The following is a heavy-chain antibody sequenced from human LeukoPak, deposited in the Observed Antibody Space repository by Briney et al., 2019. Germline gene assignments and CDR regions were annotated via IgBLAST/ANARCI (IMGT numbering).Heavy chain of an antibody. V-gene: IGHV1-46*01. J-gene: IGHJ4*02. CDR3: ARDPVLYYYDSSGYYLDY. Sequence: ASVKVSCKASGYTFTSYYMHWVRQAPGQGLEWMGIINPSGGSTSYAQKFQGRVTMTRDTSTSTVYMELSSLRSEDTAVYYCARDPVLYYYDSSGYYLDYWGQGTLVTVSS. CDR2: INPSGGST. D-gene: IGHD3-22*01. CDR1: GYTFTSYY.